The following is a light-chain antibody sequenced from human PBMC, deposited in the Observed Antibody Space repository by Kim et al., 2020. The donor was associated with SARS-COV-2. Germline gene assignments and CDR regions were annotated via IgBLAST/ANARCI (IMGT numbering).Light chain of an antibody. J-gene: IGKJ1*01. CDR1: QDSANS. V-gene: IGKV1-27*01. CDR2: AAA. CDR3: QKYNSAPWT. Sequence: ASSGDRVTITCRASQDSANSLAWYQQKPGKAPQVLIYAAATLQSGVPSRFSGSRSGTEFTLTIGSLQTEDVATYYCQKYNSAPWTFGPGTKVDIK.